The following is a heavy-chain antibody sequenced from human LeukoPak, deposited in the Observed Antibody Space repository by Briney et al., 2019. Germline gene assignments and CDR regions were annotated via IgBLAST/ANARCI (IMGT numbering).Heavy chain of an antibody. CDR2: INWNGGST. D-gene: IGHD3-10*01. CDR1: GFTFDDHG. Sequence: GGSLRLSCAASGFTFDDHGMSWVRQAPGKGLEWVSGINWNGGSTGYADSVKGRFTISRDNAKNSLYLQMNSLRAEDTALYYCARDLWLGELPENYFDYWGQGTLVTVSS. V-gene: IGHV3-20*04. J-gene: IGHJ4*02. CDR3: ARDLWLGELPENYFDY.